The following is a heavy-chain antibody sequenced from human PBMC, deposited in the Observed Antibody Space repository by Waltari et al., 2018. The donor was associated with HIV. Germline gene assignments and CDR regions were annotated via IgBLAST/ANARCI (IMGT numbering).Heavy chain of an antibody. CDR3: ANYEGGFGVAKFDP. D-gene: IGHD3-3*01. V-gene: IGHV3-23*01. J-gene: IGHJ5*02. CDR2: IDRTGDNT. CDR1: GFIFSNYA. Sequence: VQLSESGGGLVQPGGSLRLSCAASGFIFSNYAMSWVRQAPGKGLEWVSPIDRTGDNTYYLDSVKGRFTMSRDNSKNTLYLQMNSLRADDTAVYYCANYEGGFGVAKFDPWGQGTLVIVSS.